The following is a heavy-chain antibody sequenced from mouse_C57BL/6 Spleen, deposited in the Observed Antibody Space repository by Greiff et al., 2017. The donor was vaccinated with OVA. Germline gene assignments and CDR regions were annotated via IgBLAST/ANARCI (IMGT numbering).Heavy chain of an antibody. V-gene: IGHV5-4*03. J-gene: IGHJ4*01. Sequence: EVKLVESGGGLVKPGGSLKLSCAASGFTFSSYAMSWVRQTPEKRLEWVATISDGGSYTYYPDNVKGRFTISRDNAKNNLYLQMSHLKSEDTAMYYCGTGTGAMDYWGQGTSVTVSS. D-gene: IGHD4-1*01. CDR2: ISDGGSYT. CDR1: GFTFSSYA. CDR3: GTGTGAMDY.